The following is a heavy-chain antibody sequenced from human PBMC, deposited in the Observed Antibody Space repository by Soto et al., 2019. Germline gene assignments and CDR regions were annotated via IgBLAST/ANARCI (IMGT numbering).Heavy chain of an antibody. Sequence: SETLSLTCAVSGGSISSGGYSWSWIRQPPGKGLEWIGYIYHSGSTYYYPSFERRVAISVDTPKNQFSLKLTSVTAADTAIYFCARLVYDTRLNYMYFDFWGQGALVTVSS. CDR3: ARLVYDTRLNYMYFDF. J-gene: IGHJ4*02. CDR2: IYHSGST. D-gene: IGHD3-10*01. V-gene: IGHV4-30-2*01. CDR1: GGSISSGGYS.